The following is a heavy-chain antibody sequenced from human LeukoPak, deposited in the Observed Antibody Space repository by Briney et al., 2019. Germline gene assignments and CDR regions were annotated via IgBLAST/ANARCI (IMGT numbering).Heavy chain of an antibody. CDR2: IYPGDSDT. D-gene: IGHD5-18*01. V-gene: IGHV5-51*01. CDR1: GYPFTTYW. Sequence: GESLKISCKGSGYPFTTYWIGWVRPMPGKGLEGMGIIYPGDSDTRYSPSFQGQVTISADKSISTAYLQWSSPKASDTAMYYCARLLVATALDYWGQGTLVTVSS. CDR3: ARLLVATALDY. J-gene: IGHJ4*02.